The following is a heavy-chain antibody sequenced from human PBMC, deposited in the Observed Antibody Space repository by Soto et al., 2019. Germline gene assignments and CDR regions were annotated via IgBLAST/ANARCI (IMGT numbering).Heavy chain of an antibody. Sequence: QVQLVQSGAEVKKPGASVKVSCKASGYTFTSYDINWVRQATGQGLEWMGWMNTNSGNTGYAQKFQGRVTMTRNTSISTAYMELSSLRSEDTAVYYCARRSRVFRWFDPWGQGTLVTVSS. CDR3: ARRSRVFRWFDP. J-gene: IGHJ5*02. V-gene: IGHV1-8*01. CDR1: GYTFTSYD. CDR2: MNTNSGNT. D-gene: IGHD3-10*01.